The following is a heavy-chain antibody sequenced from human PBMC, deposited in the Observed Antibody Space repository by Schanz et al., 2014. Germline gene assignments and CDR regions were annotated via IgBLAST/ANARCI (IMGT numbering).Heavy chain of an antibody. CDR2: IYYNGTNK. J-gene: IGHJ4*02. Sequence: QVQLVESGGGVVQPGRSLRLSCAASGFNFSNYDIHWVRQAPGKGLEWVALIYYNGTNKYYADSVKGRFSISRDNSQNTLYLQMDSLRPEDTAVYFCAKDTGYCHGGACYCFEYWGLGILVTVSS. D-gene: IGHD2-8*02. V-gene: IGHV3-30*18. CDR3: AKDTGYCHGGACYCFEY. CDR1: GFNFSNYD.